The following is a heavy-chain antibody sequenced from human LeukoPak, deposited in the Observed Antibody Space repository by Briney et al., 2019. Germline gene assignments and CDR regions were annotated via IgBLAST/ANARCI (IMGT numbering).Heavy chain of an antibody. D-gene: IGHD5-18*01. Sequence: SETLSLTCAVSGGSISSGGYSWSWIRQPPGKGLEWIGYIYHSGSTYYNPSLKSRVTISVDTSKNQFSLKLSSVTAADTAVYYCARTKGYSYGYSYFQHWGQGTLVTVSS. CDR3: ARTKGYSYGYSYFQH. CDR1: GGSISSGGYS. V-gene: IGHV4-30-2*01. CDR2: IYHSGST. J-gene: IGHJ1*01.